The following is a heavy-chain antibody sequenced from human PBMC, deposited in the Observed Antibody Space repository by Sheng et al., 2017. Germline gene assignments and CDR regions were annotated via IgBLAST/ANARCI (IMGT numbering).Heavy chain of an antibody. Sequence: QVQLQESGPGLVKPSQTLSLTCTVSGGSISSGGYYWSWIRQHPGKGLEWIGYIYYSGSTYYNPSLKSRVTISVDTSKNQFSLKLSSVTAADTAVYYCARACKGMATNAGAFDYWGQGTLVTVSS. CDR3: ARACKGMATNAGAFDY. D-gene: IGHD5-12*01. V-gene: IGHV4-31*03. CDR1: GGSISSGGYY. J-gene: IGHJ4*02. CDR2: IYYSGST.